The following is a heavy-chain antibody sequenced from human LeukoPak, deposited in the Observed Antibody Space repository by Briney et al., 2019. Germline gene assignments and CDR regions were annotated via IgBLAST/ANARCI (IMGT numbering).Heavy chain of an antibody. Sequence: GGSLRLSCAVSGITLSNYGMSWVRQAPGKGLEWVAGISDSGGSTNHADSVKGRFTISRGNPKNTLYLQMNSLRAEDTAVYFCARRGVVIRVILVGFHKEAFYFDSWGQGALVTVSS. D-gene: IGHD3-22*01. CDR2: ISDSGGST. J-gene: IGHJ4*02. CDR1: GITLSNYG. V-gene: IGHV3-23*01. CDR3: ARRGVVIRVILVGFHKEAFYFDS.